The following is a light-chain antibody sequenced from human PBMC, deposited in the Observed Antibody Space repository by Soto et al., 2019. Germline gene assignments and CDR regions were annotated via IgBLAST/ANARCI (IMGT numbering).Light chain of an antibody. J-gene: IGKJ1*01. CDR2: GAS. CDR3: QHYNHWPPWT. V-gene: IGKV3-15*01. CDR1: QSVSSD. Sequence: EIVMTQSPATLSVSPWERATLFCRVSQSVSSDLAWYQQKPGQAPRLLIYGASTRATGIPARFSGSGSGTEFTLTISSLQSEDFAVYYCQHYNHWPPWTFAQGTKVDI.